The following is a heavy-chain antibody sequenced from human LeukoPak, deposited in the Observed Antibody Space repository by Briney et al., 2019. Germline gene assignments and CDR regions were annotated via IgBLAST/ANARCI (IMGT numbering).Heavy chain of an antibody. CDR3: AKWDYYDSSGYYYFDY. J-gene: IGHJ4*02. Sequence: GGSLRHSCAASGFTFSSYAMSWVRQAPGKGLEWVSAISGSGGSTYYADSVKGRFTISRDNSKNTLYLQMNSLRAEDTAVYYCAKWDYYDSSGYYYFDYWGQGTLVTVSS. CDR1: GFTFSSYA. V-gene: IGHV3-23*01. D-gene: IGHD3-22*01. CDR2: ISGSGGST.